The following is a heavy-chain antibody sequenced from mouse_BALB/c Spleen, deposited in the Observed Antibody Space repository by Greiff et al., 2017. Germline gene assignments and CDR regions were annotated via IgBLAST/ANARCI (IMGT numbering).Heavy chain of an antibody. Sequence: EVKVVESGPELVKPGASVKISCKASGYSFTGYFMNWVKQSHGKSLEWIGRINPYNGDTFYNQKFKGKATLTVDKSSSTAHMELLSLTSEDSAVYYCGRDYYGTLYYFDYWGQGTTLTVSS. J-gene: IGHJ2*01. CDR1: GYSFTGYF. V-gene: IGHV1-37*01. CDR2: INPYNGDT. CDR3: GRDYYGTLYYFDY. D-gene: IGHD1-1*01.